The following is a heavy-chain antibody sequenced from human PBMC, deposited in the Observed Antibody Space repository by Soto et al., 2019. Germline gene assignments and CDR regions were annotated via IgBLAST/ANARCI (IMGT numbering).Heavy chain of an antibody. J-gene: IGHJ4*02. CDR1: GFTFSSYG. Sequence: PGGSLRLSCAASGFTFSSYGMHWVRQAPGKGLEWVAVIWYDGSNKYYADSVKGRFTISRDNSKNTLYLQMNSLRAEDTAVYYCARDGEPYYYDSSGYYGIYYFDYCGQGPLVTVYS. D-gene: IGHD3-22*01. CDR2: IWYDGSNK. CDR3: ARDGEPYYYDSSGYYGIYYFDY. V-gene: IGHV3-33*01.